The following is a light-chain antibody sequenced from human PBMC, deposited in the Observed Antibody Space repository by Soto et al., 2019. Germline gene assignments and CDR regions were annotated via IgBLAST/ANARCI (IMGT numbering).Light chain of an antibody. CDR1: SNDIGGHDY. CDR2: DVS. CDR3: NSYTSSSSIV. Sequence: QSALTQPASVSGSPGQSITISCTGTSNDIGGHDYVSWFQQHPGKAPKLMIYDVSHRPSGVSNRFSGSKSGNTASLTISGLQAEDEADYYCNSYTSSSSIVFGVGTKLTVL. V-gene: IGLV2-14*01. J-gene: IGLJ2*01.